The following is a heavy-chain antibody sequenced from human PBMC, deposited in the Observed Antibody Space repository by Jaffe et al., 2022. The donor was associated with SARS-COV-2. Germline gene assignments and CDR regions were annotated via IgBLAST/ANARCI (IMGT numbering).Heavy chain of an antibody. J-gene: IGHJ4*02. CDR3: AKNQGGWDFTNGFDY. Sequence: QVQLVESGGGVVQPGRSLRLSCAASGYSFSSHGMHWVRQAPGKGLEWVALISYDGSNQDYADSVKGRFTISRDSSKNTLYLQMNSLRAEDTAVYYCAKNQGGWDFTNGFDYWGQGTLVTVSS. CDR1: GYSFSSHG. D-gene: IGHD2-8*01. V-gene: IGHV3-30*18. CDR2: ISYDGSNQ.